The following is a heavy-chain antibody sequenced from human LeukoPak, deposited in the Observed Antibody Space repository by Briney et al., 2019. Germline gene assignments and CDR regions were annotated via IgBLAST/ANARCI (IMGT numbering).Heavy chain of an antibody. CDR2: IYYSGST. D-gene: IGHD3-10*01. Sequence: SSETLSLTCTVSGGSISSYYWSWIRQPPGKGLEWIGYIYYSGSTNYNPSLKSRVTISVDTSKNQFSLKRSSVTAADTAVYYCARHTSYYFDYWGQGTLVTVSS. J-gene: IGHJ4*02. V-gene: IGHV4-59*08. CDR1: GGSISSYY. CDR3: ARHTSYYFDY.